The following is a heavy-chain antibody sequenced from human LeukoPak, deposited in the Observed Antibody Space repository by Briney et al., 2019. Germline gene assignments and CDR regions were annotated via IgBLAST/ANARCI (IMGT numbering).Heavy chain of an antibody. CDR2: ISYDGSNK. J-gene: IGHJ4*02. Sequence: GGSLRLSCAASGFTFSSYGMHWVRQAPGKGLEWVAVISYDGSNKYYADSVKGRFTISRDNSKNTLYLQMNRLRTEDTAVYYCAKDLSGSYRNFDYWGQGTLVSVSS. CDR1: GFTFSSYG. D-gene: IGHD1-26*01. CDR3: AKDLSGSYRNFDY. V-gene: IGHV3-30*18.